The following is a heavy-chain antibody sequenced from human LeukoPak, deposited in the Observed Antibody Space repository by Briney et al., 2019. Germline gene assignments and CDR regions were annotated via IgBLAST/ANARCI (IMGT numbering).Heavy chain of an antibody. CDR3: ARHRSGWLQSSFDY. CDR2: IYYSGSS. D-gene: IGHD5-24*01. CDR1: GGSISSYY. J-gene: IGHJ4*02. V-gene: IGHV4-39*01. Sequence: SETLSLTCTVSGGSISSYYWSWIRQPPGKGLEWIGSIYYSGSSFDNPALKSRVTISVDTSKNQFSLKLSSVTAADTAVYYCARHRSGWLQSSFDYWGQGTLVTVSS.